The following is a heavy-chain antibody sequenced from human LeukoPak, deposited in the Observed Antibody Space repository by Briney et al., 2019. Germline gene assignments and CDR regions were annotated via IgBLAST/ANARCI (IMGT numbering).Heavy chain of an antibody. V-gene: IGHV3-48*04. CDR3: VRGTSHPV. CDR1: GFTFSSYT. J-gene: IGHJ3*01. Sequence: GRSLRLSCATSGFTFSSYTMNWVRQAPGKGLEWISSILSDGGTTIHYADSVKGRFTISGDNAKNSLYLQMNSLGVEDTAVYYCVRGTSHPVWGQGTTVTVSS. D-gene: IGHD1-14*01. CDR2: ILSDGGTTI.